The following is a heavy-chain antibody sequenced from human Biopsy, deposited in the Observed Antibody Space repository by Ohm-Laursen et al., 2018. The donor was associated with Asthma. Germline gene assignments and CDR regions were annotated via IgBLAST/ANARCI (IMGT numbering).Heavy chain of an antibody. Sequence: GASVKASCTTSGYTFNSAGITWVRQAPGQGLEWMGWISVYNGNTKVAQKLQDRVTMITDTSTSTAYMELRSLRSDDTAVYCCARAVDYSHYYGIDVWGQGTTVTVS. D-gene: IGHD3-10*01. CDR1: GYTFNSAG. J-gene: IGHJ6*02. CDR2: ISVYNGNT. V-gene: IGHV1-18*01. CDR3: ARAVDYSHYYGIDV.